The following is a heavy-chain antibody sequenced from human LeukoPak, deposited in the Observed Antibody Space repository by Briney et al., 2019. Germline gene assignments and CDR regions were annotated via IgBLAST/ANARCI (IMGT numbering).Heavy chain of an antibody. J-gene: IGHJ5*02. CDR1: GYTFTSYG. Sequence: ASVKVSCRASGYTFTSYGISWVRQAPGQGLEWMGWISAYNGNTNYAQKLQGRVTMTTDTSTSTAYMELRSLRSDDTAVYYCARIKPQPGWFDPWGQGTLVTVSS. CDR3: ARIKPQPGWFDP. V-gene: IGHV1-18*01. CDR2: ISAYNGNT. D-gene: IGHD1-14*01.